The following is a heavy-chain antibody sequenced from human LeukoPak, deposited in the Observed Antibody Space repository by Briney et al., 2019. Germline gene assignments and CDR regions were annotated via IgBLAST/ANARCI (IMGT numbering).Heavy chain of an antibody. Sequence: SETLSLTCAVYGGSFSGYYWSWIRQPPGKELEWIGEINHSGSTNYNPSLKSRVTISVDTSKNQFSLKLSSVTAADTAVYYCARGWGYSSKKFDPWGQGTLVTVSS. CDR2: INHSGST. V-gene: IGHV4-34*01. CDR3: ARGWGYSSKKFDP. D-gene: IGHD6-19*01. J-gene: IGHJ5*02. CDR1: GGSFSGYY.